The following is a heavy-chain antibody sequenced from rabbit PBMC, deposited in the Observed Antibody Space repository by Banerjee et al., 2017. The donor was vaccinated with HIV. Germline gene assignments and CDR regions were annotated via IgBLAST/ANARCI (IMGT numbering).Heavy chain of an antibody. CDR2: IYPDYGST. V-gene: IGHV1S45*01. Sequence: QEQLVESGGGLVTLGGSLKLSCKASGIDFSSYGISWVRQAPGKGLEWIAYIYPDYGSTDYASWVNGRFTISKTSSTTVTLQMTSLTAADTATYFCARDSNYDDYGDRHFNLWGPGTLVTVS. J-gene: IGHJ4*01. CDR3: ARDSNYDDYGDRHFNL. CDR1: GIDFSSYG. D-gene: IGHD2-1*01.